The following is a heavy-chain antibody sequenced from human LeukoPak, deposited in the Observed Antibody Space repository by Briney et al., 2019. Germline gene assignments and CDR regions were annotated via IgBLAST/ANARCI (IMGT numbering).Heavy chain of an antibody. CDR3: ARGTGWPQFDY. V-gene: IGHV6-1*01. CDR1: GDSVSRDSVA. CDR2: TYYRSTWYN. Sequence: SQTLSLTCAISGDSVSRDSVAWNWIRQSSSRGLEWLGRTYYRSTWYNDYAVSVKGRITVNPDTSKNQFSLQLNSVTPEDTAVYYCARGTGWPQFDYWGQGTLVTVSS. J-gene: IGHJ4*02. D-gene: IGHD6-19*01.